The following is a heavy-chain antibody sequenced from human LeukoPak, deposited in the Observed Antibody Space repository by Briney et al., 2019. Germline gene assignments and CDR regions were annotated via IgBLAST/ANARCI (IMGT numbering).Heavy chain of an antibody. D-gene: IGHD3-10*01. J-gene: IGHJ4*02. Sequence: ASVKVSCKASGYTFTGYFMHWVRQAPGQGLEWMGWISAYNGNTNYAQKLQGRVTMTTDTSTSTAYMELRSLRSDDTAVYYCARDAKGLLLRYGSGSYDYWGQGTLVTVSS. CDR1: GYTFTGYF. V-gene: IGHV1-18*04. CDR2: ISAYNGNT. CDR3: ARDAKGLLLRYGSGSYDY.